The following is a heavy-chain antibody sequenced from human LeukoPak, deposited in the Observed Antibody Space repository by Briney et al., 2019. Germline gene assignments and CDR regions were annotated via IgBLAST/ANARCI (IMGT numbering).Heavy chain of an antibody. V-gene: IGHV3-23*01. J-gene: IGHJ4*02. D-gene: IGHD1-26*01. CDR1: GFTSSSYA. CDR3: AKAGWELLRGSFDY. Sequence: GGSLRLSCAASGFTSSSYAMSWVRQAPGKGLEWVSAISGSGGSTYYADSVKGRFTISRDNSKNTLYLQMNSLRAEDTAVYYCAKAGWELLRGSFDYWGQGTLVTVSS. CDR2: ISGSGGST.